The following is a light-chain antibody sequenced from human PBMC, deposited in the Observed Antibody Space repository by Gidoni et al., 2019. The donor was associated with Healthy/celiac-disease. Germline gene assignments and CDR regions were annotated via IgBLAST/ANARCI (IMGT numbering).Light chain of an antibody. CDR3: QQYDNLPRPT. CDR1: QDISIY. CDR2: DAS. V-gene: IGKV1-33*01. J-gene: IGKJ4*01. Sequence: DIQMTQSPSSLSASVGDRVTITCQASQDISIYLNWYQQKPGKAPKLLINDASNLETGVPSRFSGSGSGTDFTFTISNLQPEDIATYYCQQYDNLPRPTFGGGTKVETK.